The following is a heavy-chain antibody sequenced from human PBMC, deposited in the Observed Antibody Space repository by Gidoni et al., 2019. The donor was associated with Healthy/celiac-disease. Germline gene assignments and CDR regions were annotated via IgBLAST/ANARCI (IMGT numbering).Heavy chain of an antibody. V-gene: IGHV5-51*03. CDR3: ARKGGNGDDSYWYFDL. D-gene: IGHD4-17*01. J-gene: IGHJ2*01. CDR1: GYSFTNYW. CDR2: IDPGDSDT. Sequence: EVQLVQSGAKVRKPGESLKISCQGSGYSFTNYWIGWVRQMPGKGLELMGIIDPGDSDTRYSPSFQGQVTISADKSISTAYLQWSSLKASDTAIYYCARKGGNGDDSYWYFDLWGRGTLVTVSS.